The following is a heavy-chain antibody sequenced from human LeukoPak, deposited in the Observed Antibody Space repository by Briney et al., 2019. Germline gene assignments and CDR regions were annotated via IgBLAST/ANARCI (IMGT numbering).Heavy chain of an antibody. CDR2: ISPDGSSA. J-gene: IGHJ4*02. CDR1: GFTFSSYW. Sequence: PGGSLRLSCAASGFTFSSYWMHWVRQAPGKGLVWVSRISPDGSSALYADSVKGRFTISRDNAKNSLYLQMNSLRVEDTAVYYCARLGAAAAAALDYWGQGTLVTVSS. D-gene: IGHD6-13*01. V-gene: IGHV3-74*01. CDR3: ARLGAAAAAALDY.